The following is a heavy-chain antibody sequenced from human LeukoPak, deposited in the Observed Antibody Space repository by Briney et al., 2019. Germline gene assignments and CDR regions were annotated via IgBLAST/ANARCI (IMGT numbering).Heavy chain of an antibody. CDR2: IYYSGST. D-gene: IGHD3-3*01. J-gene: IGHJ5*02. CDR3: ARALYYDFWSGYYFRAQSYWFDP. CDR1: GGSISSYY. Sequence: PSETLSLTCTVSGGSISSYYWSWIRQPPGKGLEWIGYIYYSGSTNYNPSLKSRVTISVDTSKNQFSLKLSSVTAADTAVYYCARALYYDFWSGYYFRAQSYWFDPWGQGTLVTVSS. V-gene: IGHV4-59*01.